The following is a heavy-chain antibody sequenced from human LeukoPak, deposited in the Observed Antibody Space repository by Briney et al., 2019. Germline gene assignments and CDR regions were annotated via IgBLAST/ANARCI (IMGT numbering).Heavy chain of an antibody. Sequence: SVKVSCKTSGGTFSSYAISWVRQAPGQGLEWMGGIIPIFGTANYAQKFQGRVTITTDESTSTAYMELSSLRSEDTAVYYCARGPLTLRHSFDYWGQGTLVTVSS. CDR2: IIPIFGTA. D-gene: IGHD3-9*01. J-gene: IGHJ4*02. V-gene: IGHV1-69*05. CDR3: ARGPLTLRHSFDY. CDR1: GGTFSSYA.